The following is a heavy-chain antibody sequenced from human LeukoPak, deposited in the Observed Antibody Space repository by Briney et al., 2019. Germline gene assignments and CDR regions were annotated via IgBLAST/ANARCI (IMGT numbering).Heavy chain of an antibody. J-gene: IGHJ3*02. Sequence: SETLSLTCTASGGSISSGSYYWSWIRQPAGKGLGWIGRIYTSGSTNYNPSLKSRVTISVDTSKNQFSLKLSSVTAADTAVYYCARDQGAVLWSGYYAAFDIWGQGTMVTVSS. CDR2: IYTSGST. D-gene: IGHD3-3*01. CDR3: ARDQGAVLWSGYYAAFDI. CDR1: GGSISSGSYY. V-gene: IGHV4-61*02.